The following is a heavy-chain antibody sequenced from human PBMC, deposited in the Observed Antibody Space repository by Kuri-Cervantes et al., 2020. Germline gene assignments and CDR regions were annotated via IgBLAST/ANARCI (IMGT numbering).Heavy chain of an antibody. CDR3: ARDGRFLEWLSTYYYYGMDV. CDR1: GFTFSDYY. J-gene: IGHJ6*02. Sequence: LSLTCAASGFTFSDYYMSWIRQAPGKGLEWVSYISSSGSTIYYADSVKGRFTISRDNAKNSLYLQMNSLRAEDTAVYYCARDGRFLEWLSTYYYYGMDVWGQGTTVTVSS. V-gene: IGHV3-11*01. CDR2: ISSSGSTI. D-gene: IGHD3-3*01.